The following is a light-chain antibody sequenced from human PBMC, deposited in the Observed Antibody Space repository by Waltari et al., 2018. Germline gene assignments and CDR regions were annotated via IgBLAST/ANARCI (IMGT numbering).Light chain of an antibody. CDR3: QQGNSFPPT. J-gene: IGKJ1*01. CDR1: QGISNW. V-gene: IGKV1-12*01. Sequence: DIQMTQYPSSVSASVGDRVNITCRASQGISNWLAWYQQKPGKGPKLLIYAASVLQTGVPSRFSGSGSGTDFTLTISNLQPEDFATYFCQQGNSFPPTFGQGTKVEVK. CDR2: AAS.